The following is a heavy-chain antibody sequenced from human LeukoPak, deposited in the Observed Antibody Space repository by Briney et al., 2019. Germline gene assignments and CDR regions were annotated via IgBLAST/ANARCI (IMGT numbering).Heavy chain of an antibody. CDR3: ARSLYCSSTSCCFRYYYYYYMDV. V-gene: IGHV4-31*03. Sequence: SQTLSLTCTVSGGSISSGGYYWSWIRQHTGKGLEWIGYIYYSGSTYYNPSLKSRVTISVDTSKNQFSLKLSSVTAADTAVYYCARSLYCSSTSCCFRYYYYYYMDVWGKGTTVTVSS. CDR2: IYYSGST. CDR1: GGSISSGGYY. D-gene: IGHD2-2*01. J-gene: IGHJ6*03.